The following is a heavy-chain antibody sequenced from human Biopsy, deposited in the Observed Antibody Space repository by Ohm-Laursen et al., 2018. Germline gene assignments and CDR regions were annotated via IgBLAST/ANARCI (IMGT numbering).Heavy chain of an antibody. CDR1: GGSISSYY. J-gene: IGHJ6*02. Sequence: PSETLSLTWTVSGGSISSYYWSWIRQPPGKGLECIGYIYYSGSTNYSPSLKSRVTMSVDTSKNQFSLKLSSVTAADTAVYYCARLWGGYHFHGMDVWGQGTTVIVSS. CDR3: ARLWGGYHFHGMDV. CDR2: IYYSGST. D-gene: IGHD7-27*01. V-gene: IGHV4-59*08.